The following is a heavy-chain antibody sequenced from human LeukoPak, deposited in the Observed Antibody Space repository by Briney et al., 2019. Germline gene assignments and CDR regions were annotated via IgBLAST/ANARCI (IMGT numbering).Heavy chain of an antibody. CDR1: GGSISSYY. CDR2: IYYSGST. V-gene: IGHV4-59*01. CDR3: ARDRSRGSSWYPDSDYYYGMDV. D-gene: IGHD6-13*01. Sequence: PSETLSLTCTVSGGSISSYYWSWIRQPPGKGLEWIGYIYYSGSTNYNPSLKSRVTISVDTSKNQFSLKLSSVTAADTAVYYCARDRSRGSSWYPDSDYYYGMDVWGKGTTVTVSS. J-gene: IGHJ6*04.